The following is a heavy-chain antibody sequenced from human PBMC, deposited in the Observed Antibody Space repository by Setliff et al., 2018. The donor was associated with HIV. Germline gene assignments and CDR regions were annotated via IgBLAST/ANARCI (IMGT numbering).Heavy chain of an antibody. CDR1: GFTFGAIW. Sequence: GGSLRLSCAASGFTFGAIWMHWVRQAPGRGLIWVSRVNPGGTTTDYADSVKGRFTISRDNVKNTVYLQLNGLRAEDTAVYYCAKAKHPITMIYYFDYWGQGTLVTVSS. V-gene: IGHV3-74*01. J-gene: IGHJ4*02. CDR3: AKAKHPITMIYYFDY. CDR2: VNPGGTTT. D-gene: IGHD3-22*01.